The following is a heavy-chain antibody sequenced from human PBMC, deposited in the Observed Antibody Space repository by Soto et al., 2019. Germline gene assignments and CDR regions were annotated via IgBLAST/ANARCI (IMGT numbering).Heavy chain of an antibody. CDR3: ATGTVTTRYYCYGMDV. V-gene: IGHV3-23*01. CDR2: TSGSGGST. D-gene: IGHD4-17*01. J-gene: IGHJ6*02. CDR1: GFTFSSYA. Sequence: EVQLLESGGGLVQPGGSLRLSCAASGFTFSSYAMSWVRQAPGKGLEWVSATSGSGGSTYYADSVKGRFTISRDNSKNTLSLQMNSLRAEDTAVYYCATGTVTTRYYCYGMDVWGQGTTVTGSS.